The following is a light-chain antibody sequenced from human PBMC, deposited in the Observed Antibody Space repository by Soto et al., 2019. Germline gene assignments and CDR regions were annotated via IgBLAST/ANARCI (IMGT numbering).Light chain of an antibody. CDR3: CSYAGATMYV. CDR2: EIS. Sequence: QAVLTQPSPLAGAPGQAITLSWPGNPKDVWSYKFVSWYHQSPGKAPKLIIYEISKRPSGVSNRFSGSKSGNTASLTISGLQAEDEADYYCCSYAGATMYVFGTGTKVTVL. J-gene: IGLJ1*01. CDR1: PKDVWSYKF. V-gene: IGLV2-23*02.